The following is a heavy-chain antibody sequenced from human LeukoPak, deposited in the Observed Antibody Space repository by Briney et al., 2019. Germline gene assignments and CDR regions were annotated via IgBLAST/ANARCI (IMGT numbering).Heavy chain of an antibody. J-gene: IGHJ3*02. CDR1: GGSISSYY. CDR2: IYYSGST. Sequence: PSETLSLTCTVSGGSISSYYWSWIRQPPGKGLEWIGYIYYSGSTNYNPSLKSRVTISVDTSKNQFSLKLSSVTAADTAVYYCAREGGWGWELLPSDAFDIWGQGTMVTVSS. V-gene: IGHV4-59*01. CDR3: AREGGWGWELLPSDAFDI. D-gene: IGHD1-26*01.